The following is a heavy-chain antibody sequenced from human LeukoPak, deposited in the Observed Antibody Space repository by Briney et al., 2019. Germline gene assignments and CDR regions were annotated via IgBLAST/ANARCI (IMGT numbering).Heavy chain of an antibody. CDR3: VRPRGLKQVAYYCDY. J-gene: IGHJ4*02. Sequence: PGGSLRLSCAPSGFTFSDHAMHWVRQAPGKGLEWVAGITFDGVSQYYAGSVKGRFTISRDNSRNSLYLQMDNLRPDDTAMYYCVRPRGLKQVAYYCDYWGQGTLVTVSS. CDR1: GFTFSDHA. CDR2: ITFDGVSQ. D-gene: IGHD3/OR15-3a*01. V-gene: IGHV3-30-3*01.